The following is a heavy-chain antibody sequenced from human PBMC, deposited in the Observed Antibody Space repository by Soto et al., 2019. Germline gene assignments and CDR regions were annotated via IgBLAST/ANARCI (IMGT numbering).Heavy chain of an antibody. J-gene: IGHJ4*02. CDR2: ISAYNGNT. D-gene: IGHD6-13*01. CDR1: GYTFTRYG. Sequence: ASVKVSCKASGYTFTRYGISWVRQAPGQGLEWMGWISAYNGNTDYAQKLQGRVTMTTDTSTSTAYMELRSLRSDDTAVYYCARRPAKGIAPDYWGQGTLVTVSS. CDR3: ARRPAKGIAPDY. V-gene: IGHV1-18*04.